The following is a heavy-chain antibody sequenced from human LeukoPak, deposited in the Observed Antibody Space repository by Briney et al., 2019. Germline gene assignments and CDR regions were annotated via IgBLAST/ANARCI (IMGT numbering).Heavy chain of an antibody. J-gene: IGHJ4*02. V-gene: IGHV1-18*01. CDR2: ISAYNGNT. D-gene: IGHD3-3*01. CDR3: ARELYDFWSGYYTGMAGY. CDR1: GYTFTSYG. Sequence: ASVKVSCKASGYTFTSYGISWVRQAPGQGLEWMGWISAYNGNTNYAQKLQGRVTMTTDTSTSTAYMELRSLSSDDTAVYYCARELYDFWSGYYTGMAGYWGQGTLVTVSS.